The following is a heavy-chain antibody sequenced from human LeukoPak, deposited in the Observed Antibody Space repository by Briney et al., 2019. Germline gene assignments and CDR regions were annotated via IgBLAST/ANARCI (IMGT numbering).Heavy chain of an antibody. Sequence: GGSLRLSCAASGFAFSSNWMHWVRQTPGKGLVWVSRINSGGSGTSYADSVKGRFTIPRDNAKNSLYLQMNSLRAEDTAVYYCARDSRGDYYDSSGYDDLDYWGQGTLVTVSS. CDR2: INSGGSGT. CDR1: GFAFSSNW. V-gene: IGHV3-74*01. J-gene: IGHJ4*02. CDR3: ARDSRGDYYDSSGYDDLDY. D-gene: IGHD3-22*01.